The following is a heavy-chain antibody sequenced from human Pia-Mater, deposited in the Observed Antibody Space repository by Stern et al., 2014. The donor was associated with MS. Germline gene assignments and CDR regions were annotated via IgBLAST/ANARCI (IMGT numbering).Heavy chain of an antibody. CDR2: IWDDGSNK. J-gene: IGHJ4*02. Sequence: VQLVESGGGVVQPGRSLRLSCAASGFTFSSYGMHWVRQTPGKGLEWAAVIWDDGSNKYYADSLKGRFTISRDNSENTLYLQMNSLRAEDTAVYYCARGDSSSPLEYWGQGTLVTVSS. CDR1: GFTFSSYG. V-gene: IGHV3-33*01. CDR3: ARGDSSSPLEY. D-gene: IGHD6-6*01.